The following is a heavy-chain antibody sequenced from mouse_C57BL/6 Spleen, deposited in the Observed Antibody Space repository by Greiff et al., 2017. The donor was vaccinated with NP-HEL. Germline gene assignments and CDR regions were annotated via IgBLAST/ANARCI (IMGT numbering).Heavy chain of an antibody. CDR2: IYPGSGNT. V-gene: IGHV1-84*01. CDR1: GYTFTDYY. J-gene: IGHJ4*01. CDR3: ARGSNGAMDY. D-gene: IGHD2-5*01. Sequence: SGPELVKPGASVKISCKASGYTFTDYYINWVKQRPGPGLEWIGWIYPGSGNTKYNEKFKGKATWTVDTSSSTAYMQLSSLTSEDSAVYFCARGSNGAMDYWGQGTSVTVSS.